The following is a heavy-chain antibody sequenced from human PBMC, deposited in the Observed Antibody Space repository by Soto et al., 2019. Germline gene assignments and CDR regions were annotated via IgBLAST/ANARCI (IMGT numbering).Heavy chain of an antibody. D-gene: IGHD3-22*01. V-gene: IGHV3-30*18. CDR2: ISYDGSNK. J-gene: IGHJ6*02. CDR3: AKDLYMVPMLVVVISYYYGMDV. Sequence: XVSLRPPFQALGSPSSSYAMHWARQAPGKGRGGGEVISYDGSNKYYADSVKGRFTISRDNSKNTLYLQMNSLRAEDTAVYYCAKDLYMVPMLVVVISYYYGMDVWGQGTTVTVSS. CDR1: GSPSSSYA.